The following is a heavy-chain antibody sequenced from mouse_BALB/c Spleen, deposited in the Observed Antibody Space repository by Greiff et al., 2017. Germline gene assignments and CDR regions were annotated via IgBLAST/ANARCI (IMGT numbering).Heavy chain of an antibody. CDR3: ASHYYDY. CDR1: GFTFSDYY. CDR2: ISDGGSYT. V-gene: IGHV5-4*02. J-gene: IGHJ2*01. D-gene: IGHD1-2*01. Sequence: DVMLVESGGGLVKPGGSLKLSCAASGFTFSDYYMYWVRQTPEKRLEWVATISDGGSYTYYPDSVKGRFTISRDNAKNNLYLQMSSLKSEDTAMYYCASHYYDYWGQGTTLTVSS.